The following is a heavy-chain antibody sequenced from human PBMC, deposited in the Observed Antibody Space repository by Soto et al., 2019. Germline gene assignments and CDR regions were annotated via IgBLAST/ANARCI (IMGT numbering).Heavy chain of an antibody. D-gene: IGHD2-8*02. CDR1: GCSISGYY. CDR2: IYYSGST. Sequence: PSETLSLTCTVSGCSISGYYWSWIRQPPGTGLEWIGEIYYSGSTNYNPSLKSRVTISVDTSKNQFSLKLTSVTAADTAVYYCARDKITGLFDYWGQGTLVTVSS. V-gene: IGHV4-34*01. CDR3: ARDKITGLFDY. J-gene: IGHJ4*02.